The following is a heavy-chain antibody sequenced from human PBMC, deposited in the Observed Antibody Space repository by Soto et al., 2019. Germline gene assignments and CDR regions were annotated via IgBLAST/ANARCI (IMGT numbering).Heavy chain of an antibody. CDR2: IIPIFGTA. CDR1: GGTFSSYA. Sequence: QVQLVQSGAEVKKPGSSVKVSCKASGGTFSSYAISWVRQAPEQGLEWMGGIIPIFGTANYAQKFQGRVTITADESTRTAYMELSSLRSEDTAVYYCARGHRGSSWYSSAFDIWGQGTMVTVSS. V-gene: IGHV1-69*01. J-gene: IGHJ3*02. D-gene: IGHD6-13*01. CDR3: ARGHRGSSWYSSAFDI.